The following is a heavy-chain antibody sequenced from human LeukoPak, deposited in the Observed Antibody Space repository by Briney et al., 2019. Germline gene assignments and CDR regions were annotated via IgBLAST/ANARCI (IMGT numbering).Heavy chain of an antibody. J-gene: IGHJ4*02. V-gene: IGHV4-34*01. CDR2: INHSGST. D-gene: IGHD3-9*01. CDR3: ARRVTARVLRYFDWLLAGPLDY. CDR1: GGSFSGYY. Sequence: SEILSLTCAVYGGSFSGYYWSWIRQPPGKGLEWIGEINHSGSTNYNPSLKSRVTISVDTSKNQFSLKLSSVTAADTAVYYCARRVTARVLRYFDWLLAGPLDYWGQGTLVTVSS.